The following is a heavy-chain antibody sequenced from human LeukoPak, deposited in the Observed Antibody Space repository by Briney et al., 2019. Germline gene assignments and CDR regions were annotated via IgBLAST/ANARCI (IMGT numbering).Heavy chain of an antibody. J-gene: IGHJ1*01. Sequence: GGSLRLSCAASEFTFSSHWMSWVRHTPGKGLEWVADINQDGSEKYYVGSVKGRFTISRDNAKNSLYLQMNSLRAEDTAVYYCARGPIAVAGTPSIYQHWGQGTLVTVSS. CDR2: INQDGSEK. V-gene: IGHV3-7*04. CDR3: ARGPIAVAGTPSIYQH. D-gene: IGHD6-19*01. CDR1: EFTFSSHW.